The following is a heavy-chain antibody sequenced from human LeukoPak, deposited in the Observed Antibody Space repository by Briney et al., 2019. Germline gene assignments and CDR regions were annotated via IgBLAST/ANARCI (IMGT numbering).Heavy chain of an antibody. CDR2: VNGNGGST. Sequence: GGSLRLSCAASGFSFSTYAMSWVRQAPGKGLEWVSGVNGNGGSTSYADSVKGRFTIFRDNSKNTLYLQMNSLRAEDTAVYYCARDHTLVVTAMFDYWGQGTLVTVSS. J-gene: IGHJ4*02. CDR1: GFSFSTYA. V-gene: IGHV3-23*01. CDR3: ARDHTLVVTAMFDY. D-gene: IGHD2-21*02.